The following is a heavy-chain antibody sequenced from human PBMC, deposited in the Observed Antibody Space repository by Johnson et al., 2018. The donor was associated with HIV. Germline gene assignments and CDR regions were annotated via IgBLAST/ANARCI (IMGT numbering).Heavy chain of an antibody. V-gene: IGHV3-33*01. CDR2: IWYDGSKK. D-gene: IGHD4-23*01. J-gene: IGHJ3*02. CDR3: ARGLGWDTNVAFDI. Sequence: QVQLVESGGGVVQPGGSLRLSCAASGFTFSSYGMHWVRQAPGKGLEWVAVIWYDGSKKYYAGSVKGRFTTSRDKDKNSFFLQMNSLRDADTAVYYCARGLGWDTNVAFDIWGQGTMVTVSS. CDR1: GFTFSSYG.